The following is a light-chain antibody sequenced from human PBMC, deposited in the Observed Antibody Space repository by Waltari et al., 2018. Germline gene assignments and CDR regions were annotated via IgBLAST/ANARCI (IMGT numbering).Light chain of an antibody. Sequence: QSVLTQPPSASGTPGQRVTIPCSGSRSNIGTNTVTWYQQLPGAAPKVLIYRNNQRPSVVPDRFSGSKSVTSASLAISGLQSEDEAAYFCASWDDSLNGPVFGGGTTLTVL. CDR1: RSNIGTNT. CDR3: ASWDDSLNGPV. J-gene: IGLJ3*02. V-gene: IGLV1-44*01. CDR2: RNN.